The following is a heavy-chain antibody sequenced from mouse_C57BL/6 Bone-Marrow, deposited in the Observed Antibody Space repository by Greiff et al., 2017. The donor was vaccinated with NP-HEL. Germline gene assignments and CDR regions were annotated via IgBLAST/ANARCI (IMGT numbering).Heavy chain of an antibody. CDR1: GYTFTSYT. J-gene: IGHJ2*01. Sequence: VQLKQSGAELARPGASVKMSCKASGYTFTSYTMHWVKQRPGQGLEWIGYINPSSGYTKYNQKFKDKATLTADKSSSTAYMQLSSLTSEDSAVYYCASPPIYYYGSSYDYWGQGTTLTVSS. CDR3: ASPPIYYYGSSYDY. V-gene: IGHV1-4*01. CDR2: INPSSGYT. D-gene: IGHD1-1*01.